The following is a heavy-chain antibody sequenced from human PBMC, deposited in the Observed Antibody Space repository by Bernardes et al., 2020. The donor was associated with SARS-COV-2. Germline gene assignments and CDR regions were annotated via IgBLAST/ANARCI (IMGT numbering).Heavy chain of an antibody. Sequence: SETLSLTCTVSGGSISSSDYYWGWTRQTPRKGLEWIGVAFYSGNTYYNPSLKSRVTISVDTSKNQFSLKLNSVTAADTAVYFCARQELHPLGYFYGFDVWGLGTAVTVSS. J-gene: IGHJ6*02. V-gene: IGHV4-39*01. D-gene: IGHD1-26*01. CDR2: AFYSGNT. CDR1: GGSISSSDYY. CDR3: ARQELHPLGYFYGFDV.